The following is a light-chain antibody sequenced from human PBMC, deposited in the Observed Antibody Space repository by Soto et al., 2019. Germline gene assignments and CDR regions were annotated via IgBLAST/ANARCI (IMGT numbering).Light chain of an antibody. CDR2: EVN. J-gene: IGLJ2*01. CDR1: SSDVGNYNY. Sequence: QSALTQPPSASGSPGQSVTISCTGTSSDVGNYNYVTWYQQHPGKAPQLLIFEVNKRPAGVPDRYSGSKSGNTASLTVSGLQPDDEADYYCSSYAGSNIAFGGGTKLTVL. CDR3: SSYAGSNIA. V-gene: IGLV2-8*01.